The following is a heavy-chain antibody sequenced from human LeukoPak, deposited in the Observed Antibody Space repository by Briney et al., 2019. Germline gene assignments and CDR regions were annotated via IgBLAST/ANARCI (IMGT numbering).Heavy chain of an antibody. Sequence: PGGSLRLSCAASGFTFSSYEMHWVRQAPGKGLEWVSYISSSGSTIYYADSVKGRFTISRDNAKNSLYLQMNSLRAEDTALYYCARDVGEYCSGGSCTACDYWGQGTLVTVSS. J-gene: IGHJ4*02. D-gene: IGHD2-15*01. V-gene: IGHV3-48*03. CDR1: GFTFSSYE. CDR2: ISSSGSTI. CDR3: ARDVGEYCSGGSCTACDY.